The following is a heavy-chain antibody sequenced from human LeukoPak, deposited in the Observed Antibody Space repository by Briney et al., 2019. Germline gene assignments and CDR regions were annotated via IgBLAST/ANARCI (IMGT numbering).Heavy chain of an antibody. CDR1: GFTFSNYA. V-gene: IGHV3-21*01. D-gene: IGHD2-2*01. CDR3: ASFCSSTSCYRMDV. CDR2: ISSSSSYI. J-gene: IGHJ6*02. Sequence: GGSLRLSCAASGFTFSNYAINWVRQTPGKGLEWVSSISSSSSYIYYADSVKGRFTISRDNPKNSLYLQMNSLRAEDTAVYYCASFCSSTSCYRMDVWGQGTTVTVSS.